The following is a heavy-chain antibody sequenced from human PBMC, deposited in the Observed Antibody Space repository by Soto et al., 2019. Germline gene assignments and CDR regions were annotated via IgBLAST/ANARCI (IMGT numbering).Heavy chain of an antibody. CDR2: ISWNGGNI. J-gene: IGHJ3*02. Sequence: EVQLVESGGGLVQPGRSLRLSCAASGFTFDDYAMHWVRQAPGKGLEWVSGISWNGGNIGYADSVKGRFTISRDNAKNSLYLQMNSLRAEDTALYYCAKVFGPRGWHGAFDIWGQGTMVTVSS. CDR1: GFTFDDYA. V-gene: IGHV3-9*01. CDR3: AKVFGPRGWHGAFDI. D-gene: IGHD6-19*01.